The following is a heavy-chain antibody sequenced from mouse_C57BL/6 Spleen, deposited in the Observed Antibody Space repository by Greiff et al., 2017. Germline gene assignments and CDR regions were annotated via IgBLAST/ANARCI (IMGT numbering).Heavy chain of an antibody. V-gene: IGHV6-3*01. Sequence: EVKLMESGGGLVQPGGSMKLSCVASGFTFSNYWMNWVRQSPEKGLEWVAQIRLKSDNYATHYAESVKGRFTISKDDSKSSVYLQMNNLSAEDTGIYYCTDRLDYWGQGTTLTVSS. J-gene: IGHJ2*01. CDR3: TDRLDY. CDR1: GFTFSNYW. CDR2: IRLKSDNYAT.